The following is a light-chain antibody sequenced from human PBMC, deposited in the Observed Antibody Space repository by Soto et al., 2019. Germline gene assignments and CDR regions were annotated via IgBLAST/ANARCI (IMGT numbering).Light chain of an antibody. CDR1: SSDVGAYNY. CDR3: SSYTSSNTYV. CDR2: DVS. Sequence: QSALTQPASGSGSPGQSITISCTGTSSDVGAYNYVSWYQQHPGKAPKLMIYDVSNRPSGVSDRFSGSKSGNTASLTISGLQAEDEADYYCSSYTSSNTYVFGTGTKLTVL. V-gene: IGLV2-14*01. J-gene: IGLJ1*01.